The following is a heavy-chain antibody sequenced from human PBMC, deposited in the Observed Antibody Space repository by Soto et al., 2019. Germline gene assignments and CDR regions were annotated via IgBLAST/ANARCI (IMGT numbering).Heavy chain of an antibody. V-gene: IGHV4-59*01. J-gene: IGHJ5*02. CDR3: ARGYSATYGRLDP. D-gene: IGHD1-26*01. CDR2: INYGGTT. CDR1: GGSISSYY. Sequence: QVQLQESGPGLVKPSETLSLTCTVSGGSISSYYWSWIRQPPGKGLEWIGYINYGGTTNHNPSLKSRATISVDTSKNQFSLKLTSVTTADTAVYYCARGYSATYGRLDPWGQGTLVTVSS.